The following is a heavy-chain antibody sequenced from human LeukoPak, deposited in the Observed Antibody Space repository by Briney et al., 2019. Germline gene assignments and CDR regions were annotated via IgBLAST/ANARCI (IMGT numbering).Heavy chain of an antibody. CDR2: ISSSSSYI. V-gene: IGHV3-21*01. CDR3: ARDRGERLYDAFDI. D-gene: IGHD2-2*02. CDR1: GFTFSSYS. Sequence: GGSLRLSYAASGFTFSSYSMNWVRQAPGKGLEWVSSISSSSSYIYYADSVKGRFTISRDNAKNTLYLQVNSLRTEDTALYYCARDRGERLYDAFDIWGQGTMVTVSS. J-gene: IGHJ3*02.